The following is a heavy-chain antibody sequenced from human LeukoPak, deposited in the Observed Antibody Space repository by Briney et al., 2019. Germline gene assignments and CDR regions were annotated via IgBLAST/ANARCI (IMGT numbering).Heavy chain of an antibody. J-gene: IGHJ6*02. Sequence: ASVKVSCKASGYTFAGYDINWVRQATGQGLEWMGWMNPNSGNANSAQKFQGRITMTRDTPIDTAYMELSSLRSEDTAVYYCARGPILVRGVILADSVGGMDVWGQGTTVTVSS. V-gene: IGHV1-8*01. CDR2: MNPNSGNA. D-gene: IGHD3-10*01. CDR1: GYTFAGYD. CDR3: ARGPILVRGVILADSVGGMDV.